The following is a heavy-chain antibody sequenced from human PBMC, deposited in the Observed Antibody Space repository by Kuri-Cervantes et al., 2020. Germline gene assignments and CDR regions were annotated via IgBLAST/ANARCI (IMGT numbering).Heavy chain of an antibody. CDR1: GFTFSNFS. CDR2: ITTSSTCI. CDR3: AKEGYSYGTGAFDI. D-gene: IGHD5-18*01. V-gene: IGHV3-21*04. J-gene: IGHJ3*02. Sequence: GESLKISCAASGFTFSNFSMNWVRQAPGKGLECVSFITTSSTCISYADSVKGRFTISRDNSKNTLYLQMNSLRAEDTAVYYCAKEGYSYGTGAFDIWGQGTMVTVSS.